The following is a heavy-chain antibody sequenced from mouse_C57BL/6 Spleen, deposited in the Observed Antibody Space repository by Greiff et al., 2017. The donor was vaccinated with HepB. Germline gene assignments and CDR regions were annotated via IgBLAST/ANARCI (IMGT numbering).Heavy chain of an antibody. CDR1: GFTFSSYT. CDR3: ARHDEGLRPCDY. Sequence: EVMLVESGGGLVKPGGSLKLSCAASGFTFSSYTMSWVRQTPEKRLEWVATISGGGGNTYYPDSVKGRFTISRDNAKNTLYLQMSSLRSEDTALYYCARHDEGLRPCDYWGQGTTLTVSS. V-gene: IGHV5-9*01. D-gene: IGHD2-4*01. CDR2: ISGGGGNT. J-gene: IGHJ2*01.